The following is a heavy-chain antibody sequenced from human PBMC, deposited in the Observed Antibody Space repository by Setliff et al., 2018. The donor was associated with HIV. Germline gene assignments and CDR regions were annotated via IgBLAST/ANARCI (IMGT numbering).Heavy chain of an antibody. D-gene: IGHD3-3*01. V-gene: IGHV5-51*01. Sequence: PGESLKISCKGSGYNFYTYWIGWVRQMPGKGLEWMGIIYPYDSDTRYSPSFQGQVIISADKSISTAYVQWSGLKASDTAMYYCARRPYYDSWSGHQAFDIWGQGTMVTVSS. CDR1: GYNFYTYW. J-gene: IGHJ3*02. CDR3: ARRPYYDSWSGHQAFDI. CDR2: IYPYDSDT.